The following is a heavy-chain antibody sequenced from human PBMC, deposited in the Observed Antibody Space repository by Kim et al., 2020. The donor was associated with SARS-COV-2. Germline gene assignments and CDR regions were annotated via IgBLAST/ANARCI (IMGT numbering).Heavy chain of an antibody. CDR2: IYYTGSA. CDR1: GGSITTTSYF. D-gene: IGHD3-22*01. Sequence: SETLSLTCTVSGGSITTTSYFWGWIRQPPGKGLEWIGNIYYTGSAYYNPALKSRVTISIDTSKNQFSLRLSSVTAADTAMYYCARGYYYDRRAIDYWGQG. J-gene: IGHJ4*02. CDR3: ARGYYYDRRAIDY. V-gene: IGHV4-39*07.